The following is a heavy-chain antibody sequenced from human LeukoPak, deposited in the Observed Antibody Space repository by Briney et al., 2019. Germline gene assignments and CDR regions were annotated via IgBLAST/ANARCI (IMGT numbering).Heavy chain of an antibody. CDR2: IYSGGST. D-gene: IGHD3-22*01. Sequence: GGSLRLSCAASGFTVSINYMSWVRQAPGKGLEWVSVIYSGGSTYYADSVKGRFTISRDNSKNTLYLQMNSLRAEDTAVYYCARDNDYYDSSDYIPGMDVWGQGTTVTVSS. CDR1: GFTVSINY. V-gene: IGHV3-66*02. J-gene: IGHJ6*02. CDR3: ARDNDYYDSSDYIPGMDV.